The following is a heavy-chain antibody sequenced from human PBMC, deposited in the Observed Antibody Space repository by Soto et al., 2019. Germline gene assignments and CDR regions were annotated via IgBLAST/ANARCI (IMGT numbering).Heavy chain of an antibody. CDR1: GFSLALYH. V-gene: IGHV1-8*02. CDR3: AREVVETSSLWLDP. CDR2: MNTNTNTT. J-gene: IGHJ5*02. D-gene: IGHD6-6*01. Sequence: SVKGYRKASGFSLALYHMHSLPQAHGQGLEWIGWMNTNTNTTDSAEVFEGRVSLTWDTSISTAYMQLNSLKIDDTAVYYCAREVVETSSLWLDPWGQGTLVTVSS.